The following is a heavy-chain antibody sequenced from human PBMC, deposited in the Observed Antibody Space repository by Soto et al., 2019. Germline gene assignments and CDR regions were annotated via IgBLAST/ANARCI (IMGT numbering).Heavy chain of an antibody. CDR2: INPSGGST. CDR3: AGDPRDFYDSSGYGFWFDP. J-gene: IGHJ5*02. Sequence: ASVKVSCKASGYTFTSYYMHWVRQAPGQGLEWMGIINPSGGSTSYAQKFQGRVTMTRDTSTSTVYMELSSLRSEDTAVYYCAGDPRDFYDSSGYGFWFDPWGQGTLVTVSS. V-gene: IGHV1-46*01. CDR1: GYTFTSYY. D-gene: IGHD3-22*01.